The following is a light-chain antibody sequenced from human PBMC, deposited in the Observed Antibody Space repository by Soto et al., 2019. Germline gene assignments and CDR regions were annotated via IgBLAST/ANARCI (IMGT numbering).Light chain of an antibody. CDR1: QSISSW. J-gene: IGKJ4*01. CDR2: TAS. Sequence: DIQMTQSPSTLSASVGDRVTITCRASQSISSWLAWYQQRPGKAPNLLIHTASTLKSGVPSRFSGSGSGTEFTLTISSLQPDDFATYYCQHYDFNSGLTSGGGTKVEI. V-gene: IGKV1-5*03. CDR3: QHYDFNSGLT.